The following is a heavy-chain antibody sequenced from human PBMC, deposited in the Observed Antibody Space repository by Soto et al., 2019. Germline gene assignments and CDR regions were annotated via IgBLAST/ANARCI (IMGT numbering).Heavy chain of an antibody. J-gene: IGHJ4*02. CDR2: IWYDGSNK. Sequence: PGGSLRLSCPASGFTFSSYGMHGVRQAPGKGLEWVAVIWYDGSNKYYADSVKGRFTISRDNSKNTLYLQMNSLRAEDTAVYYCARSPTVIHLFDYWGQGTLVTVSS. V-gene: IGHV3-33*01. CDR1: GFTFSSYG. D-gene: IGHD4-17*01. CDR3: ARSPTVIHLFDY.